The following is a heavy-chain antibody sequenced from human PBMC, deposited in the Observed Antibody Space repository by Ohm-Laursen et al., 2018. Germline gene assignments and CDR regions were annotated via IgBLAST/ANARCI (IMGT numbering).Heavy chain of an antibody. CDR3: AKDHSPYSSNLRSAFDI. D-gene: IGHD6-13*01. CDR1: GFTFSSYW. CDR2: IKQDGGQQ. Sequence: SLRLSCAASGFTFSSYWMSWVRQAPGKGLEWVANIKQDGGQQYYVDSVKGRFTISRDNAKNSLYLQMNSLRAEDTALYYCAKDHSPYSSNLRSAFDIWGQGTMVTVPS. J-gene: IGHJ3*02. V-gene: IGHV3-7*03.